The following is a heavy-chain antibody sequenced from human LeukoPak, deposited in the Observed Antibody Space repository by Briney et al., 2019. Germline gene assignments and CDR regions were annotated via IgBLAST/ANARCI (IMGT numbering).Heavy chain of an antibody. Sequence: SETLTLTCTVSGDSISSSCYYWGWIRQPPGKGLEWIGRIYYSGSTYYNPSLKSRVTIYVDTSKNQFSLKLSSVTAADTAVYYCADVGLVVISPPDIWGQGTMVTVSS. CDR3: ADVGLVVISPPDI. V-gene: IGHV4-39*01. CDR1: GDSISSSCYY. CDR2: IYYSGST. J-gene: IGHJ3*02. D-gene: IGHD3-22*01.